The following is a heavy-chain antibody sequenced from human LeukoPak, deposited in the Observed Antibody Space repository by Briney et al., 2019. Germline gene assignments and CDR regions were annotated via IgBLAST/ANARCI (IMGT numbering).Heavy chain of an antibody. CDR2: IYYSGST. Sequence: SETLSLTCTASGGSISSYYWSWIRQPPGKGLEWIGYIYYSGSTNYNPSLKSRVTISVDTSKNQFSLKLSSVTAADTAVYYCARDVGYYYDSSGYLDYWGQGTLVTVSS. CDR1: GGSISSYY. J-gene: IGHJ4*02. CDR3: ARDVGYYYDSSGYLDY. D-gene: IGHD3-22*01. V-gene: IGHV4-59*01.